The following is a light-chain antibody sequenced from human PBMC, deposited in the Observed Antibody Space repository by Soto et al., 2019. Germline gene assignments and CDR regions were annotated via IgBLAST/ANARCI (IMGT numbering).Light chain of an antibody. V-gene: IGKV1-5*03. CDR3: QQYNIYSET. CDR1: QSISSW. CDR2: KAS. Sequence: DIQITQSPSTLSASVGDRVTITCRASQSISSWLAWYQQTPGKAPKLLIYKASTLASGVPSRFSGSGSGTDFTLTISSLQPDDFATYYCQQYNIYSETFGQGTQVDI. J-gene: IGKJ1*01.